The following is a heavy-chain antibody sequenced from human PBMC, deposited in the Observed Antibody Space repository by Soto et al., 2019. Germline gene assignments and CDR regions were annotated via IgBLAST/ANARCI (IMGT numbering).Heavy chain of an antibody. Sequence: SETLSLTCAVYGGSFSCYYWSWIRQPPGKGLEWIGEINHSGSTNYNPSLKSRVTISVDTSKNQFSLKLSSVTAADTAVYYCARGXVTMVRGAITKHYYYYYGMDVWGQGTTVTVSS. J-gene: IGHJ6*02. CDR1: GGSFSCYY. D-gene: IGHD3-10*01. CDR3: ARGXVTMVRGAITKHYYYYYGMDV. V-gene: IGHV4-34*01. CDR2: INHSGST.